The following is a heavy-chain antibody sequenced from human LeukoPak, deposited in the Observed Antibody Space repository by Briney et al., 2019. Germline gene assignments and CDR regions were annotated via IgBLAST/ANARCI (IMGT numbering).Heavy chain of an antibody. J-gene: IGHJ5*02. D-gene: IGHD2-8*01. Sequence: PGRSLRLSCAASGFTFSSYAMHWVRQAPGKGLEWVAVISYDGSNKYYADSVKGRFTISRDNSKNTLYLQMNSLRAEDTAVYYCARVGGVGWFDPWGQGTLVTVSS. CDR2: ISYDGSNK. V-gene: IGHV3-30*14. CDR1: GFTFSSYA. CDR3: ARVGGVGWFDP.